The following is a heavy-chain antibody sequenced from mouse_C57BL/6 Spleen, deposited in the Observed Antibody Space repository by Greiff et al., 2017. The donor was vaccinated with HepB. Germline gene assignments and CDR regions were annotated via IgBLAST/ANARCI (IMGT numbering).Heavy chain of an antibody. J-gene: IGHJ1*03. CDR2: IYPGSGNT. CDR1: GYTFTDYY. D-gene: IGHD2-5*01. Sequence: VQLQQSGAELVRPGASVKLSCKASGYTFTDYYINWVKQRPGQGLEWIARIYPGSGNTYYNEKFKGKATLTAEKSSSTAYMQLSSLTSEDSAVYFCARSLGYSNSHWYFDVWGTGTTVTVSS. CDR3: ARSLGYSNSHWYFDV. V-gene: IGHV1-76*01.